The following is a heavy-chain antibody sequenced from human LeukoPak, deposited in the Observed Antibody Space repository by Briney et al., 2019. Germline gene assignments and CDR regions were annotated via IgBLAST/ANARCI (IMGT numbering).Heavy chain of an antibody. CDR3: ARVPNCSGGSCYHIDY. V-gene: IGHV3-30*02. Sequence: GGSLRLSCAASGFTFSSYGMHWVRQAPGKGLEWVAFIRYDGSNKYYADSVKGRFTISRDNSKNTLYLQMNSLRAEDTAVYYCARVPNCSGGSCYHIDYWGQGTLVTVSS. J-gene: IGHJ4*02. D-gene: IGHD2-15*01. CDR1: GFTFSSYG. CDR2: IRYDGSNK.